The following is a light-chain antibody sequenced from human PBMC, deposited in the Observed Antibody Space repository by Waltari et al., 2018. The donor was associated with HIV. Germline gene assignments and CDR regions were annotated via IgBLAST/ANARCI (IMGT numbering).Light chain of an antibody. CDR1: CLSSYY. Sequence: SSELTQDPDASVALGQSLKITCQGDCLSSYYSNCYQQKPGQAPLLFLHGKNRRPSGVPDRFSGSRSGSTASLTITGAQAEDEAVYYCQSRDASGDSYVFGNGTQVTVL. V-gene: IGLV3-19*01. CDR3: QSRDASGDSYV. CDR2: GKN. J-gene: IGLJ1*01.